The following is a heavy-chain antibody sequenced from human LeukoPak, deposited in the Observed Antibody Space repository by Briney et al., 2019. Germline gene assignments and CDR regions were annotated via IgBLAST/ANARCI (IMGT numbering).Heavy chain of an antibody. CDR3: ARDTRPYYYGSGIMYYFDY. CDR2: IWYDGSNK. CDR1: GFTFSSYG. Sequence: PGGSLRLSCAASGFTFSSYGMHWVRQAPGKGLEWVAVIWYDGSNKYYADSVKGRFTISRDNSKNTLYLQMNSLRAEDTAVYYCARDTRPYYYGSGIMYYFDYWGQGTLVTVSS. V-gene: IGHV3-33*01. J-gene: IGHJ4*02. D-gene: IGHD3-10*01.